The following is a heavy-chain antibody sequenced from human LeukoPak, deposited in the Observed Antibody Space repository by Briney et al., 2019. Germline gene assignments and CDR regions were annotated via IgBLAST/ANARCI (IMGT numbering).Heavy chain of an antibody. CDR2: IIPIFGTA. D-gene: IGHD3-22*01. CDR1: GGTFSSYA. Sequence: AASVEVSCKSSGGTFSSYAIIGVRHAPGQGLEWRGGIIPIFGTANYAQKFEGRDTITADKSTRTLHREVSSQRSEDTGVFEWASSYGSSGDYIEVSYYYYYYDMDVWGKGTTVTV. V-gene: IGHV1-69*06. CDR3: ASSYGSSGDYIEVSYYYYYYDMDV. J-gene: IGHJ6*03.